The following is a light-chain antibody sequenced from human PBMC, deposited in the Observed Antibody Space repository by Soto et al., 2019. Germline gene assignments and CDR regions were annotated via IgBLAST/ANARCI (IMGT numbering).Light chain of an antibody. CDR2: TAS. CDR3: QQLNTYPYT. V-gene: IGKV1D-12*01. CDR1: QGINKW. J-gene: IGKJ2*01. Sequence: DIQMAQSPSSVSASVGDRVTITCRASQGINKWLVWYQQKPGKAPELLIYTASTLRSRDPSRFSGSGSGTEFTHTISSLQPEDFAPFYCQQLNTYPYTFGQGTRLDI.